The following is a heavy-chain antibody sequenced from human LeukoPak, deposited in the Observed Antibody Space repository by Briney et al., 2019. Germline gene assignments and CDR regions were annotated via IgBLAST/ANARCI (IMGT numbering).Heavy chain of an antibody. V-gene: IGHV3-53*01. Sequence: GGSPRLSCTASEFTVSRNYMLWVRQAPGKGLEWVSLIFSNGDTHYADSVKGRFTISRDTSKNTVSLQMNSLRVEDTAMYYCTRDQMNYWGQGTLVTVSS. J-gene: IGHJ4*02. CDR2: IFSNGDT. CDR3: TRDQMNY. D-gene: IGHD5-24*01. CDR1: EFTVSRNY.